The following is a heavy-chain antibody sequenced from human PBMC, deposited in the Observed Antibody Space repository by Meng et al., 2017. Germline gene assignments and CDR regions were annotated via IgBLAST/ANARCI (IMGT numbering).Heavy chain of an antibody. CDR3: ASKGGLSTYNWFDP. CDR2: IYYSGST. Sequence: QVQLPESGPGVVKPSQTLSLTCTVSGGSISRVGCYWSWIRQHPGKGLEWIGYIYYSGSTYYNPSLKSRVTISVDTSKNQYSLKLSSVTAADTAVYYCASKGGLSTYNWFDPWGQGTLVTVSS. J-gene: IGHJ5*01. D-gene: IGHD5-12*01. V-gene: IGHV4-31*03. CDR1: GGSISRVGCY.